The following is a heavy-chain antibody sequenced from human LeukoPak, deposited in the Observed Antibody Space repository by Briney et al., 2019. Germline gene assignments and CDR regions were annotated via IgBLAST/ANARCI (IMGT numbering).Heavy chain of an antibody. D-gene: IGHD2-2*01. CDR3: ARDLSRYCSSTSCYSGWFDP. Sequence: ASVKVSCKASGYTFTSYYMHWVRQAPGQGLEWMGIINPSGGSTSYAQKFHGRVTMTRDTSTRTVYMELSSLRSEDTAVYYCARDLSRYCSSTSCYSGWFDPWGQGTLVTVSS. CDR2: INPSGGST. CDR1: GYTFTSYY. J-gene: IGHJ5*02. V-gene: IGHV1-46*03.